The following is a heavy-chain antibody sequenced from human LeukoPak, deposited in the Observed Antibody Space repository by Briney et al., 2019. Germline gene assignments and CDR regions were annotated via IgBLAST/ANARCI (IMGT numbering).Heavy chain of an antibody. V-gene: IGHV3-7*01. J-gene: IGHJ4*02. CDR2: IWKDGSEK. CDR1: GFTFSSYW. CDR3: VAGSGWRFDY. Sequence: GGSLRLSCAASGFTFSSYWMSWVRQAPGKGLEWVANIWKDGSEKNYLGSVKGRFTISRDNAKNSLYVQMNSLRVEDTAVYYCVAGSGWRFDYWGQGTLVTVSS. D-gene: IGHD6-19*01.